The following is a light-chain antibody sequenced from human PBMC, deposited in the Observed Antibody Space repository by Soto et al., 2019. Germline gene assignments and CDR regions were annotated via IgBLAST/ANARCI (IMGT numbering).Light chain of an antibody. CDR3: QRYGCSPSCT. V-gene: IGKV3-20*01. Sequence: EIVLTQSPGTLSLSPGERATLSCRASQSVSSSYLAWYQQKPGQAPRLLIYGASSRATGIPDRFSGSGAGTDFTLTISRLEPEDFAVYYCQRYGCSPSCTFGQGTKLEIK. CDR2: GAS. J-gene: IGKJ2*01. CDR1: QSVSSSY.